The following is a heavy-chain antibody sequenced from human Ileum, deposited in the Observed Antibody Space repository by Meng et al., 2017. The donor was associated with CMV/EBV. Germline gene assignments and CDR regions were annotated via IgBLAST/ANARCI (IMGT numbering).Heavy chain of an antibody. CDR3: AREENTVNQFEY. D-gene: IGHD4-17*01. CDR1: GGSIRTYY. Sequence: QGHLQESGPGLVKPSETLSLTCAVSGGSIRTYYWTWVRQPAGKGLEWIGRINAGGSTNDNPSLKSRVTMSVDTSKNQFSLKVTSVTAADTAVYYCAREENTVNQFEYWGQGTLVTVSS. CDR2: INAGGST. V-gene: IGHV4-4*07. J-gene: IGHJ4*02.